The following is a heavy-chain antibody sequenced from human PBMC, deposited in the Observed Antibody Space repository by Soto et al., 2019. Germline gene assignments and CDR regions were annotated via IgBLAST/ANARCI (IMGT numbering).Heavy chain of an antibody. CDR1: GASINNFAYY. CDR3: ARRERYYGSPGWFDP. D-gene: IGHD3-10*01. J-gene: IGHJ5*01. CDR2: VYYNENT. V-gene: IGHV4-39*01. Sequence: PSESLSPTCPVSGASINNFAYYWGWIRQPPGKGLEWIGTVYYNENTYYNPALRSRVAISVDTAKTPFSLTLRSVTAADTAVYFCARRERYYGSPGWFDPWGQGTLVTVSS.